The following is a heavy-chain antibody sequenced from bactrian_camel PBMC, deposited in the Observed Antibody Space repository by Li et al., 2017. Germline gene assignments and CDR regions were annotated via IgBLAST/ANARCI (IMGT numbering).Heavy chain of an antibody. Sequence: HVQLVESGGGSVQAGGSLRLSCAASGYDLRGRCMAWFRQAPGKEREGVASHGTVDTRNYADSVKGRFTISKDSAENILYLQMNSLKPEDTAMYLCMAYNEPGCSFGVYGQGTQVTVS. CDR2: HGTVDTR. V-gene: IGHV3S53*01. J-gene: IGHJ4*01. D-gene: IGHD3*01. CDR1: GYDLRGRC.